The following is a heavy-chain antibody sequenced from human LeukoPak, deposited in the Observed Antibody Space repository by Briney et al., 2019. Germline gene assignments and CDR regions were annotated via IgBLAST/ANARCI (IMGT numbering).Heavy chain of an antibody. CDR3: ARGGRTLRGDAFDI. CDR1: GFTFNNYA. Sequence: GGSLRLSCSASGFTFNNYALHWVRQAPGKGLEYVSAISSNGGSTYYADSVKGRFTISRDNSKNTLYLQMGSLRAEGMAVYYCARGGRTLRGDAFDIWGQGTMVTVSS. V-gene: IGHV3-64*02. CDR2: ISSNGGST. D-gene: IGHD3-10*01. J-gene: IGHJ3*02.